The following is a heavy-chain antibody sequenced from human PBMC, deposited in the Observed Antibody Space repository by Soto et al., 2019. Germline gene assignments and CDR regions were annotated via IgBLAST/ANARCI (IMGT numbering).Heavy chain of an antibody. CDR3: ARVQYSGWDPGYHMDV. V-gene: IGHV3-33*01. CDR1: GFTFSSYG. J-gene: IGHJ6*03. Sequence: PGGSLRLSCAASGFTFSSYGMHWVRQAPGKGLEWVAVIWYDGSNKYYADSVKGRFTISRDNSKNTLYLQMNSLRAEDTAVYYCARVQYSGWDPGYHMDVWGKGTTVTVSS. CDR2: IWYDGSNK. D-gene: IGHD1-26*01.